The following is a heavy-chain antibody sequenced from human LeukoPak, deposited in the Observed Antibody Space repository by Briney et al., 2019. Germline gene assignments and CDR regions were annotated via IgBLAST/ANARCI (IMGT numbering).Heavy chain of an antibody. V-gene: IGHV1-46*01. D-gene: IGHD3-22*01. Sequence: GASVKVSCKASGYTFTSYYMHWVRQAPGQGLEWMGIINPSGGSTSYAQKFQGRVTITRDTSTSTVYMELSSLRSEDTAVYYCARGPYYYDSSGLSRQDVWGQGTTVTVSS. CDR2: INPSGGST. CDR1: GYTFTSYY. J-gene: IGHJ6*02. CDR3: ARGPYYYDSSGLSRQDV.